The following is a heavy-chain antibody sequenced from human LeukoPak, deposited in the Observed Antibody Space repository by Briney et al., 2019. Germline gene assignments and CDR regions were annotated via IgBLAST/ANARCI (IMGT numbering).Heavy chain of an antibody. CDR3: AKGPVRRPLDY. J-gene: IGHJ4*02. CDR1: GFTFISYA. CDR2: ISGRDGST. V-gene: IGHV3-23*01. Sequence: GGSLRLSCAASGFTFISYAMMWVREAPGKAREGGSPISGRDGSTYYADCVKGRFTISRDNPENTVYVQVKILRYGHAAVYYRAKGPVRRPLDYCGQGTLVTVSS. D-gene: IGHD4-17*01.